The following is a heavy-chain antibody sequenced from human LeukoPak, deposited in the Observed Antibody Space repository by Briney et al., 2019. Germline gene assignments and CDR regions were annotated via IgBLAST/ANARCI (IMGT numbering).Heavy chain of an antibody. Sequence: ASVKVSCKASGYTFTGYYMHWVRQAPGQGLEWMGRINPNSGGTNYAQKFQGRVTITRDTSASTAYMELSSLRSEDTAVYYCARLALPVGAAEPFDYWGQGTLVTVSS. J-gene: IGHJ4*02. CDR3: ARLALPVGAAEPFDY. CDR2: INPNSGGT. CDR1: GYTFTGYY. D-gene: IGHD2-15*01. V-gene: IGHV1-2*06.